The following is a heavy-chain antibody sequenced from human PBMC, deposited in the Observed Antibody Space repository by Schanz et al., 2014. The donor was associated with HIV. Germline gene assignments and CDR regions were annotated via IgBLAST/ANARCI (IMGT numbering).Heavy chain of an antibody. J-gene: IGHJ3*01. V-gene: IGHV3-74*02. CDR2: ITPDGSVT. D-gene: IGHD2-8*01. CDR3: RVFMYSFDV. CDR1: GFTFGTKW. Sequence: EVQLVESGGGLVHPGGSLRLSCVTSGFTFGTKWMYWVRQGPGKGLAWVSYITPDGSVTYADSVKGRFTTSRDSSKNTLYLQMNSLRVEDTATYYCRVFMYSFDVWGQGTMVTVSS.